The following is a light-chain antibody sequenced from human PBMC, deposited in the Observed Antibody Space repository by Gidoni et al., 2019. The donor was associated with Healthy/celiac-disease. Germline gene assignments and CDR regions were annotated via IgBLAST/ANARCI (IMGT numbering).Light chain of an antibody. Sequence: NAFTHSPCPLSLSPGESANLSCRASQSVSSSYLAWYQQKPGQAPRLLIYGASSRATGIPDRFSGSGSGTDFTLTISRLEPEDFAVYYCQQYGSSPWTFGQGTKVEIK. CDR1: QSVSSSY. V-gene: IGKV3-20*01. CDR2: GAS. CDR3: QQYGSSPWT. J-gene: IGKJ1*01.